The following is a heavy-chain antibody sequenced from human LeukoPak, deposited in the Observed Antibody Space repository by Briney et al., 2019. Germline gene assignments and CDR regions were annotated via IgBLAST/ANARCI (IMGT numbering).Heavy chain of an antibody. CDR3: AKDGAWLRFDD. CDR2: ISPGGGPT. Sequence: GGTLRLSCAGSGFPFSSHGMNWVRQAPGKGLEWVSGISPGGGPTYYADSVKGRSTISRDDSKNTLYLQMNNLRAEDTAVYYCAKDGAWLRFDDWGQGILVTVSS. D-gene: IGHD5-12*01. J-gene: IGHJ4*02. CDR1: GFPFSSHG. V-gene: IGHV3-23*01.